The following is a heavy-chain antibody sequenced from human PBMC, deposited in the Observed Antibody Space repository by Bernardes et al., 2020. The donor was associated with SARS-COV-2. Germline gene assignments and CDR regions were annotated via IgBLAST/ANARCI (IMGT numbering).Heavy chain of an antibody. D-gene: IGHD1-1*01. V-gene: IGHV1-2*02. Sequence: ASVKVSCKASGYTLTGYYMHWVRDAPGQGLEWMGWINPNSGGTNYAQKFQGRVTMTRDTSISTAYMELSRLRSDDTAVYYCARGLTWKGDAFDIWGQGTMVIVSS. CDR1: GYTLTGYY. CDR2: INPNSGGT. J-gene: IGHJ3*02. CDR3: ARGLTWKGDAFDI.